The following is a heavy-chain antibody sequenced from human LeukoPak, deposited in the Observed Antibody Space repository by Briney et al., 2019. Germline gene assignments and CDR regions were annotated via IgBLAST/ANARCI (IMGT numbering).Heavy chain of an antibody. D-gene: IGHD6-19*01. Sequence: ASVKVSCKASGGTFSSYAISWVRQAPGQGLEWMGRIIPILGIANYAQKFQGRVTITADKSTSTAYMELSSLRSEDTAVYYCARERSSGLPFDYWGQGTLVTVSS. V-gene: IGHV1-69*04. CDR1: GGTFSSYA. CDR2: IIPILGIA. CDR3: ARERSSGLPFDY. J-gene: IGHJ4*02.